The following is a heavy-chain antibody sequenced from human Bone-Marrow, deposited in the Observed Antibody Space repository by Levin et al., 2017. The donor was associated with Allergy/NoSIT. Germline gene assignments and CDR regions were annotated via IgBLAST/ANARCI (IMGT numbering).Heavy chain of an antibody. CDR3: ARLRTGYYSIDY. CDR2: INSDGSST. CDR1: GFTFSSYW. J-gene: IGHJ4*02. D-gene: IGHD3/OR15-3a*01. V-gene: IGHV3-74*01. Sequence: GESLKISCAASGFTFSSYWMHWVRQAPGKGLVWVSRINSDGSSTSYADSVKGRFTISRDNAKNTLYLQMNSLRAEDTAVYYCARLRTGYYSIDYWGQGTLVTVSS.